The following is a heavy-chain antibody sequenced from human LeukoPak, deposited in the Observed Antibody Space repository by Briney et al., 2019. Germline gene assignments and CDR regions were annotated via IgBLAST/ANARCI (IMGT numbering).Heavy chain of an antibody. D-gene: IGHD1-26*01. J-gene: IGHJ4*02. V-gene: IGHV4-39*01. CDR3: ARLQSGELLDY. CDR2: IYYSGST. Sequence: SETLSLTCTVSGGSISSSSYYWGWIRQPPGKGLEWIGSIYYSGSTYYNPSLKSRVTISVDTSKNQFSLKLSSVTAADTAVYYCARLQSGELLDYWGQGALVTVSS. CDR1: GGSISSSSYY.